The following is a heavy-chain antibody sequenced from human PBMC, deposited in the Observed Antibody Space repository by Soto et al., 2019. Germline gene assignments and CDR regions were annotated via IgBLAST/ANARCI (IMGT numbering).Heavy chain of an antibody. Sequence: ASVKVSCKASGYTFTSYGISWVRQAPGQGLKWMGWISAYNGNTNYAQKLQGRVTMTTDTSTSTAYMELRSLRSDDTAVYYCATGRYSYGWGFYYYGMDVWGQGTTVTVSS. J-gene: IGHJ6*02. CDR3: ATGRYSYGWGFYYYGMDV. D-gene: IGHD5-18*01. CDR2: ISAYNGNT. V-gene: IGHV1-18*01. CDR1: GYTFTSYG.